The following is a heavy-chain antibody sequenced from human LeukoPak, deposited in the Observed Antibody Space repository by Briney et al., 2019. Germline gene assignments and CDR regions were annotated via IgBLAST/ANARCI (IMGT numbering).Heavy chain of an antibody. J-gene: IGHJ4*02. CDR2: INPNSGDT. CDR3: ARGSCTSTSCYSKGIDY. D-gene: IGHD2-2*01. CDR1: GYTFTGCY. Sequence: ASVKVSCKASGYTFTGCYMHWVREAPGQGLEWMGWINPNSGDTNYAQKFQGRVTMTRDTSISTAYMELSRLRSDDTAVYYCARGSCTSTSCYSKGIDYWGQGTLVSVSS. V-gene: IGHV1-2*02.